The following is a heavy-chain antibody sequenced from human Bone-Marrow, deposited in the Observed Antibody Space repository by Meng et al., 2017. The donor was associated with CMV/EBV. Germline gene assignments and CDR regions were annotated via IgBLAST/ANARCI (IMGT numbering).Heavy chain of an antibody. D-gene: IGHD2-15*01. CDR2: IRYDGSNK. CDR1: GFTFSSYG. Sequence: GGSLRLSCAASGFTFSSYGMHWVRQAPGKGLEWVAFIRYDGSNKYYADSVKGRFTISRDNSKNTLYLQMNSLRAEDTAVYYCAKETSSLTGYCSGGSCCSGRYDYYYGMDVWGQGTTVTVSS. J-gene: IGHJ6*02. V-gene: IGHV3-30*02. CDR3: AKETSSLTGYCSGGSCCSGRYDYYYGMDV.